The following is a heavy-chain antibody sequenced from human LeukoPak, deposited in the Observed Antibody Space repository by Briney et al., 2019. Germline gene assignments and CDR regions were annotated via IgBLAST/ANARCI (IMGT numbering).Heavy chain of an antibody. CDR1: GFTFDDYA. CDR3: AKGPYGSGSSINWFDP. D-gene: IGHD3-10*01. Sequence: PGGSLRLSCAASGFTFDDYAMHWVRQAPGKGLEWVSGISWNSGSIGYADSVKGRFTISRDNAKNSLYLQMNSLRAEDTAVYYCAKGPYGSGSSINWFDPWGQGTLVTVSS. V-gene: IGHV3-9*01. J-gene: IGHJ5*02. CDR2: ISWNSGSI.